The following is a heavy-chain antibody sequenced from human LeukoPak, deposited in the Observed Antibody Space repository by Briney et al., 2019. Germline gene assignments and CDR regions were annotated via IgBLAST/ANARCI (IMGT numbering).Heavy chain of an antibody. D-gene: IGHD5-18*01. Sequence: GGSLRLSCAASGFTFDDYAMHWVRQAPGKGLEGVSGISWNSGSIDYADSVKGRFTISRDNAKNSLYLQMNSLRAEDTALYYCAKDQGRYSYGDFDYWGQGTLVTVSS. V-gene: IGHV3-9*01. CDR1: GFTFDDYA. J-gene: IGHJ4*02. CDR3: AKDQGRYSYGDFDY. CDR2: ISWNSGSI.